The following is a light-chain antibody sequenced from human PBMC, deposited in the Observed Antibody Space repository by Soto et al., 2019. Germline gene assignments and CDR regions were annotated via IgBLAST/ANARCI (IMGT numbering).Light chain of an antibody. CDR1: QSVHSSY. J-gene: IGKJ4*01. CDR3: RYYGPTALT. Sequence: VLTQSPGTLSLSPGERATLSCGASQSVHSSYIAWYQQKPGQAPPLLVYRPSYRAAGIPDGFSGGGSGTEFALTISKLEPEDCAVYYCRYYGPTALTFGGGTKVEI. V-gene: IGKV3-20*01. CDR2: RPS.